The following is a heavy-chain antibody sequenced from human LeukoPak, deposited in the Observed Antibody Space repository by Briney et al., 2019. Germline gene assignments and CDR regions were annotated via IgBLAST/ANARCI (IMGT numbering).Heavy chain of an antibody. CDR2: IYSDGSI. V-gene: IGHV3-53*01. CDR3: ARDRRRLRGMNGDGDAFDI. Sequence: GGSLRLSCAASGFSVGGNYISWVRQAPGKGLEWVSMIYSDGSIFHADSVKGRFTMSRDNSRNTLDLRMNSLRVEDTAVYFCARDRRRLRGMNGDGDAFDIWGQGTMVTVSS. CDR1: GFSVGGNY. D-gene: IGHD1-1*01. J-gene: IGHJ3*02.